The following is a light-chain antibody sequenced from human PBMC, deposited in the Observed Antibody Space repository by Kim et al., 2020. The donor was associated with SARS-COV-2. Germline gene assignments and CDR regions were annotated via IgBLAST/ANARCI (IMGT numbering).Light chain of an antibody. CDR1: QSISSY. Sequence: DIQMTQSPSSLSASVGDRVTITCRASQSISSYLNWHQQKPGKAPNLLIYGASNLQSGVPPRFSGSGSGTDFTLTISSLQAEDFATYYCQQSYSTPLTFGGGTKVDSK. CDR3: QQSYSTPLT. J-gene: IGKJ4*01. CDR2: GAS. V-gene: IGKV1-39*01.